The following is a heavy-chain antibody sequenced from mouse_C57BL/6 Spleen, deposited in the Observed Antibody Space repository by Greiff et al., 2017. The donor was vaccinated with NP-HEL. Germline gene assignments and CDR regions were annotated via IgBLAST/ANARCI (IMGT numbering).Heavy chain of an antibody. CDR3: ARSSFYYAMDY. Sequence: EVKLQESGPSLVRPSQTLSLTCTVTGFSINSDCFWIWIRQPPGNKLEYIGYTSYSGITYYNPSLESRTYITRDTSKNRFSLKLSSVTTEDTATYYCARSSFYYAMDYWGQGTSVTVSS. CDR1: GFSINSDCF. V-gene: IGHV3-3*01. D-gene: IGHD1-1*01. J-gene: IGHJ4*01. CDR2: TSYSGIT.